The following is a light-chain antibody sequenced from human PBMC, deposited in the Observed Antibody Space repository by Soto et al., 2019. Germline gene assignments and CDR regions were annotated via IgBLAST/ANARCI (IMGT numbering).Light chain of an antibody. Sequence: EIVLTQSPATLSLSPGERATLSCRASQSVSSYLAWYQQKPGQAPRLLIYDASNRATGIPARFSGSGSGTDFPLTISSLEPEDFAVYYCQQRSKWPLTFGGGTHAEIK. CDR3: QQRSKWPLT. V-gene: IGKV3-11*01. J-gene: IGKJ4*02. CDR2: DAS. CDR1: QSVSSY.